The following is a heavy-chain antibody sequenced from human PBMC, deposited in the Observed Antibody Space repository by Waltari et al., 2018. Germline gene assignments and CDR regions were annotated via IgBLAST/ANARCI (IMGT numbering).Heavy chain of an antibody. CDR3: ARGGLLLWFGELPHDAFDI. D-gene: IGHD3-10*01. CDR1: GFTFSSYW. CDR2: IKQDGREK. Sequence: EVQLVESGGGLVQPGGSLRLSCAASGFTFSSYWMSWVRQAPGKGLEGVANIKQDGREKYDGDSVKGRFTISRDIAKNSLYLQMNSLRAEDTAVYYCARGGLLLWFGELPHDAFDIWGQGTMVTVSS. J-gene: IGHJ3*02. V-gene: IGHV3-7*01.